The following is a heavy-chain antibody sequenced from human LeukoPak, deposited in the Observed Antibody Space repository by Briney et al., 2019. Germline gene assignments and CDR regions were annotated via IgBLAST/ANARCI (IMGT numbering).Heavy chain of an antibody. J-gene: IGHJ4*02. CDR2: IKQDGSEK. D-gene: IGHD3-22*01. CDR1: GFTFSSYW. V-gene: IGHV3-7*01. Sequence: PGGSLRLSCAASGFTFSSYWMSWVRQAPGKGLEWVANIKQDGSEKYYVDSVKGRFTISRDNAKNSLYLQMNSLRAEGTAVYYCARDLRPITMIVESGYWGQGTLVTVSS. CDR3: ARDLRPITMIVESGY.